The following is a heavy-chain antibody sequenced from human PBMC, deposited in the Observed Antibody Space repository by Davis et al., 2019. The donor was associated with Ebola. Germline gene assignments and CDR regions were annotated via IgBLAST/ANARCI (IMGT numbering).Heavy chain of an antibody. J-gene: IGHJ4*02. V-gene: IGHV1-2*02. CDR3: ARAYGDYVPFDY. D-gene: IGHD4-17*01. Sequence: ASVKVSCKASGYTFTGYYMHWVRQAPGQGLEWMGWINPNSGGTNYAQKFQGRVTMTRDTSISTAYMELSRLRSDDTAVYYCARAYGDYVPFDYWGQGTLVTVSS. CDR1: GYTFTGYY. CDR2: INPNSGGT.